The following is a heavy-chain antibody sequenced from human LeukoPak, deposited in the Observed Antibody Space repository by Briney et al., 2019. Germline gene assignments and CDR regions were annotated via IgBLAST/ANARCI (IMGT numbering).Heavy chain of an antibody. CDR1: GFMFSRHW. Sequence: PGGSLRLSCAASGFMFSRHWMGWVRQAPGKGLEWVATIKKDGRQSYVDSVKGRFIISRDNAKNSLDLQMNNLRAEDTAVYSCARGPDYGDRLDYFDYWGQGTLVTVSS. CDR3: ARGPDYGDRLDYFDY. D-gene: IGHD4-17*01. V-gene: IGHV3-7*01. CDR2: IKKDGRQ. J-gene: IGHJ4*02.